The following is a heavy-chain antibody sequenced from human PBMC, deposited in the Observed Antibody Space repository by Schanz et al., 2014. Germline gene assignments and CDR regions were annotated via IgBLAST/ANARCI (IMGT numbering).Heavy chain of an antibody. CDR3: ARGRGCYDY. V-gene: IGHV1-69*04. Sequence: QVQLVQSGAEVKKPGASVKVSCTASGGTFSSFGINWVRQAPGQGLEWMGRIIPSLGLAKYEQKFQDKVTITADTSTNTAYMELSSLTSEDTAVHYCARGRGCYDYWGQGTLVTVSS. CDR2: IIPSLGLA. J-gene: IGHJ4*02. D-gene: IGHD2-21*01. CDR1: GGTFSSFG.